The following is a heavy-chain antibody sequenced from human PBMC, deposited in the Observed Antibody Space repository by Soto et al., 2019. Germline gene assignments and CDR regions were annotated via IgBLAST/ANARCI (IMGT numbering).Heavy chain of an antibody. CDR2: IYYSGST. CDR3: ASGKFYDYIWGSYRYDLPY. Sequence: SETLSLTCTVSGGSISSSSYYWGWIRQPPGKGLEWIGSIYYSGSTYYNPSLKSRVTISVDTFKNQFSLKLSSVTAADTAVYYCASGKFYDYIWGSYRYDLPYWGQGTLVTVSS. CDR1: GGSISSSSYY. V-gene: IGHV4-39*01. J-gene: IGHJ4*02. D-gene: IGHD3-16*02.